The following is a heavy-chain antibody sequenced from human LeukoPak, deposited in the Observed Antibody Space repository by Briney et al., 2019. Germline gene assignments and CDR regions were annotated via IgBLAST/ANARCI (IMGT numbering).Heavy chain of an antibody. V-gene: IGHV1-2*02. CDR2: ITPSGGT. CDR1: GYIFTDHF. J-gene: IGHJ4*02. CDR3: ARDRYGDGFAHFDY. D-gene: IGHD5-24*01. Sequence: GASVKVSCKSSGYIFTDHFIHWVRQAPGQGLERMGWITPSGGTNYPQKFQGRVAITRDTSITTAYMDLSRLTSDDTAVYYCARDRYGDGFAHFDYWGQGALVTVSS.